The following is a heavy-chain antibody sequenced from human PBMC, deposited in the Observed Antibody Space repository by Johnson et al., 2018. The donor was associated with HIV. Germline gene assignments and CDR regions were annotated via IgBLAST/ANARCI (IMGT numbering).Heavy chain of an antibody. CDR3: AKDRQPANYGAFDV. J-gene: IGHJ3*01. V-gene: IGHV3-73*02. CDR2: IRSKGNNYAT. CDR1: GFTFSGSA. D-gene: IGHD3-10*01. Sequence: VQLVESGGGLVQPGGSLKLACAASGFTFSGSALHWVRQASGKGLEWVGHIRSKGNNYATAYAASVKGRFTISRDDSQNTAYLQMNRLKTEDTAVYYCAKDRQPANYGAFDVWGQVTMVTVSS.